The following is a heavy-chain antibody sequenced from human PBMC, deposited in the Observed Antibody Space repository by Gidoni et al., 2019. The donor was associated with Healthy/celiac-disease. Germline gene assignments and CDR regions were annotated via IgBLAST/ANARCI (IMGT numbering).Heavy chain of an antibody. Sequence: VQLVQSGAEVTQPGESLRISCNGSGYSFPSYWISWVRQMPGKGLEWMGRIDPGDAYTNYSPSFQGHGTIADDKSISTAYLQWSSRKASDTAMYYCARLGGDYYDSSGYYYFDYWGQGTLVTVSS. CDR2: IDPGDAYT. D-gene: IGHD3-22*01. J-gene: IGHJ4*02. V-gene: IGHV5-10-1*03. CDR3: ARLGGDYYDSSGYYYFDY. CDR1: GYSFPSYW.